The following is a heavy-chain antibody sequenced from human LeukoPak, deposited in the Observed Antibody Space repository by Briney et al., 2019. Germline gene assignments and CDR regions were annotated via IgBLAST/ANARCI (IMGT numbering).Heavy chain of an antibody. D-gene: IGHD7-27*01. CDR2: IYYSGST. V-gene: IGHV4-59*05. Sequence: SETLSLTCTVSGGSISNYYWSWIRQPPGKGLEWIGSIYYSGSTYYNPSLKSRVTISVDTSKNQFSLKLSSVTAADTAVYYCATPGGLTGDAFDIWGQGTMVTVSS. J-gene: IGHJ3*02. CDR1: GGSISNYY. CDR3: ATPGGLTGDAFDI.